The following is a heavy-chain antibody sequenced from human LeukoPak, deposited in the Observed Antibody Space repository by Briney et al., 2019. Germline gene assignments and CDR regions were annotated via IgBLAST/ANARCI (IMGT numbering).Heavy chain of an antibody. J-gene: IGHJ4*02. CDR3: ARALTDGHIRVAVAVDY. V-gene: IGHV3-23*01. D-gene: IGHD6-19*01. CDR2: ISGSGSGGST. CDR1: GFTFRSYA. Sequence: GGSLRLSCAASGFTFRSYAMSWVRQAPGKGLEWVSAISGSGSGGSTYYADSVKGRFTISRDNSKNTLYLQMNSLRAEDTAVYYCARALTDGHIRVAVAVDYWGQGTLVTVSS.